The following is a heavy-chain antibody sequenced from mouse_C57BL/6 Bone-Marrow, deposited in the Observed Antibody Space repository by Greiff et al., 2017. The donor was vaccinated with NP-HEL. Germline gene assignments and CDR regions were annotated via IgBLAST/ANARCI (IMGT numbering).Heavy chain of an antibody. CDR2: IYPGSGST. V-gene: IGHV1-55*01. CDR3: AREGITTVVADY. CDR1: GYTFTSYW. D-gene: IGHD1-1*01. J-gene: IGHJ2*01. Sequence: VKLQQPGAELVKPGASVKMSCKASGYTFTSYWITWVKQRPGQGLERIGDIYPGSGSTNYNEKFKSKATLTVDTSSSTAYMQLSSLTSEDSAVYYCAREGITTVVADYWGQGTTLTVSS.